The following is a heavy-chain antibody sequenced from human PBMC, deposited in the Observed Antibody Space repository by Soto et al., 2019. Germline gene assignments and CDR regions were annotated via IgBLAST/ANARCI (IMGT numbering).Heavy chain of an antibody. Sequence: QVQLQESGPRLVKPSETLSLTCTVSGDSMSSYYWTWIRQPPGKGLEWIGYIYYSGSTNYNPSLKSRVTISVDTSKNQFSLKLTSVTAADTAVYYCARGVATIGPWGQGTLVTVSS. V-gene: IGHV4-59*01. D-gene: IGHD5-12*01. CDR1: GDSMSSYY. CDR2: IYYSGST. CDR3: ARGVATIGP. J-gene: IGHJ5*02.